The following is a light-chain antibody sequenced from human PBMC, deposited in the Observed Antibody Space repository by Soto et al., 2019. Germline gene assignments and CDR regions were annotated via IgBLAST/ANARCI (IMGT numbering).Light chain of an antibody. CDR1: STDFVSYNR. CDR3: SLYTSENTYV. CDR2: EAS. V-gene: IGLV2-18*01. J-gene: IGLJ1*01. Sequence: QSVLTQPPWVSGSPGQSVTISCTGTSTDFVSYNRVSWYQQPPGTAPKLIIYEASNRPSGVPDRFSGSKSGNTASLTISGLQAADEADYYCSLYTSENTYVFGTGTKVTVL.